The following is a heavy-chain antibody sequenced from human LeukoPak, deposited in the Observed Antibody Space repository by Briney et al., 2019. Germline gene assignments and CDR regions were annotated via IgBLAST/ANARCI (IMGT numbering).Heavy chain of an antibody. D-gene: IGHD4-17*01. V-gene: IGHV3-30*04. J-gene: IGHJ4*02. CDR2: ISYDGSNK. CDR1: GFTFSSYT. Sequence: GGSLRLSCAASGFTFSSYTMHWVRQAPGKGLEWVAVISYDGSNKYYADSVKGRFTISRDNSKNTLYLQMNSLRAEDTAVYYCARGTVTSPGWGQGTLVTVSS. CDR3: ARGTVTSPG.